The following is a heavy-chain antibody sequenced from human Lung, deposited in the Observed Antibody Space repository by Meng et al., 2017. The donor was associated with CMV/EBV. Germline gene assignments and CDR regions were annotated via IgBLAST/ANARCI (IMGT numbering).Heavy chain of an antibody. J-gene: IGHJ4*02. CDR1: GGSIGSGGYY. V-gene: IGHV4-31*03. CDR2: IYYTGST. D-gene: IGHD5-24*01. Sequence: GQPQGPGPGLVKPSQTLSLTCTVSGGSIGSGGYYWSWIRQHPGKGLEWIGYIYYTGSTFYNPSLKSRVTISVDTSKNQFSLKLIPATAADTAVYYCAREAGRDGYATPKFDYWGQGTLVTVSS. CDR3: AREAGRDGYATPKFDY.